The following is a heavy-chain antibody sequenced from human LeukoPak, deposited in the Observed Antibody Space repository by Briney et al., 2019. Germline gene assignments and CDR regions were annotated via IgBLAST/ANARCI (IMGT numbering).Heavy chain of an antibody. J-gene: IGHJ4*02. D-gene: IGHD3-22*01. V-gene: IGHV4-61*02. CDR3: ARDHYYYDSTGYYYLDY. CDR1: GGSISSGSYY. Sequence: SETLSLTCTVSGGSISSGSYYWSWIRQPAGKGLEWIGRIYNSGNTNYNPSLKSRVTISVDTSKNQFSLKLSSVTAADTAVYYCARDHYYYDSTGYYYLDYWGQGTPVTVSS. CDR2: IYNSGNT.